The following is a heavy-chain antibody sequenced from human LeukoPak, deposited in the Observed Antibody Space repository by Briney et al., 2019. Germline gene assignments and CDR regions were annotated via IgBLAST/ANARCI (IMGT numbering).Heavy chain of an antibody. D-gene: IGHD1-1*01. J-gene: IGHJ4*02. CDR3: ARGPVKLERRRYFDY. V-gene: IGHV3-7*01. CDR2: IKQDGSEK. Sequence: PGGSLRLSCAASGFTFSSSWMSWVRQAPGKGLEWVGNIKQDGSEKYYVDSVKGRFTISRDNAKNSLYLQMNSLRAEDTAVYYCARGPVKLERRRYFDYWGQGTLVTVSS. CDR1: GFTFSSSW.